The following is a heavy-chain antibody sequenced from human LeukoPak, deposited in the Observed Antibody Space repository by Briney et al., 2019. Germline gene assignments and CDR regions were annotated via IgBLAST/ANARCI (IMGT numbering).Heavy chain of an antibody. Sequence: GESLKISCKASGFSFTNFWIGWVRQMPGKGLELMGFISPVDSDTRYTPSFQGQVTISADKSISTAYLQWTSLKASDTAIYFCARHGEGYAKSEWAYWGQGTLVSVSS. J-gene: IGHJ4*02. CDR2: ISPVDSDT. V-gene: IGHV5-51*01. CDR1: GFSFTNFW. CDR3: ARHGEGYAKSEWAY. D-gene: IGHD2-2*01.